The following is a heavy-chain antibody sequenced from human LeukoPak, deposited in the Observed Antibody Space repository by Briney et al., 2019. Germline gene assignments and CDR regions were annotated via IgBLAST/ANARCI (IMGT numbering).Heavy chain of an antibody. CDR2: IYTSGST. CDR3: ERAFYSSSWTHSWFEP. CDR1: AGSISSGSYY. D-gene: IGHD6-13*01. J-gene: IGHJ5*02. V-gene: IGHV4-61*02. Sequence: PSETLSLTCTVSAGSISSGSYYWSWIRQPAGKGLEWIGRIYTSGSTNYNPSLEGIVTIPVDTSKHQFSPKLSSVTAADTAVYYCERAFYSSSWTHSWFEPWGQGTLVPVSS.